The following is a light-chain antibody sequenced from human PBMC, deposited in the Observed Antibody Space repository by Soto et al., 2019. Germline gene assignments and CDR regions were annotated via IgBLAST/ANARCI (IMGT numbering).Light chain of an antibody. CDR1: SSDVGGYNY. J-gene: IGLJ1*01. Sequence: QSVLTQPASVSGSPGQSIAISCTGTSSDVGGYNYVSWYQHHPGKAPKLMIFDVSNRPSGVSNRFSGSKSGNTASLTISGLQTEDEADYYCGSFAGGNTYVFGAGTKVNVL. CDR3: GSFAGGNTYV. CDR2: DVS. V-gene: IGLV2-14*03.